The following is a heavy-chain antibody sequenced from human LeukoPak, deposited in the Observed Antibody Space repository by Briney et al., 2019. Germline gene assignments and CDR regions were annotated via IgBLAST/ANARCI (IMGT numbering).Heavy chain of an antibody. CDR3: ARDRSYYDSSGGDAFDI. Sequence: GGSLRLSCAASGFTFSSYAMHWVRQAPGKGLEWVAVISYDGSNKYYADSVKGRFTISRDNSKNTLYLQMNSLRAEDTAVYYCARDRSYYDSSGGDAFDIWGQGTMVTVSS. D-gene: IGHD3-22*01. CDR2: ISYDGSNK. V-gene: IGHV3-30*04. J-gene: IGHJ3*02. CDR1: GFTFSSYA.